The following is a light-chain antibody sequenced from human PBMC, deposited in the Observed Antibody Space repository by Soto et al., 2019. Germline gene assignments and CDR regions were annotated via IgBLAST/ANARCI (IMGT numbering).Light chain of an antibody. CDR1: HDVSTF. CDR2: AAS. V-gene: IGKV1-39*01. Sequence: IQMTQSPSSLSASIGDRVTITCRASHDVSTFLNWYQQKPGKAPKLLIYAASSLQTGVPSTFSGSGSGTDFTLTISSLQRGDIATYFCQQSFNSPTFGQGTKLEIK. CDR3: QQSFNSPT. J-gene: IGKJ2*01.